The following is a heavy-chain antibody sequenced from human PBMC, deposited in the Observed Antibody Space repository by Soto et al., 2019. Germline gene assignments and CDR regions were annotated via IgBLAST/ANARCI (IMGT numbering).Heavy chain of an antibody. J-gene: IGHJ6*02. Sequence: ASVKVSCKASGGTFSSYAISWVRQAPGQGLEWMGGIIPIFGTANYAQKFQGRVTITADESTSTAYMELSSLRSEDTAVYYCASPITIFGVVTPKDYYYYYGMDVWGQGTTVTVSS. CDR1: GGTFSSYA. CDR2: IIPIFGTA. CDR3: ASPITIFGVVTPKDYYYYYGMDV. V-gene: IGHV1-69*13. D-gene: IGHD3-3*01.